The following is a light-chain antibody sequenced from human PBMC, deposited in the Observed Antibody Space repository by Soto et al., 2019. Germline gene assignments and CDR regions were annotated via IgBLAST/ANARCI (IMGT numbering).Light chain of an antibody. J-gene: IGKJ1*01. Sequence: VLTPSPGTPALSTGERANPSWRASQSVSSSHLAWYQQKPGQAPRLLIYGASTRATGIPARFSGSGSGTEFTLTIGSLQSEDFAVYYCQQYNNWPQTFGQGTKVDIK. CDR1: QSVSSSH. CDR3: QQYNNWPQT. V-gene: IGKV3-15*01. CDR2: GAS.